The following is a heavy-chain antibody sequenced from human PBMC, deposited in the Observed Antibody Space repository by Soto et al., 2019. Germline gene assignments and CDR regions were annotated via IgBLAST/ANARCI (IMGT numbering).Heavy chain of an antibody. D-gene: IGHD3-3*01. CDR2: IIPIFGTA. CDR1: GGTFSSYA. J-gene: IGHJ6*02. Sequence: GASVKVSCKASGGTFSSYAISWVRQAPGQGLEWMGGIIPIFGTANYAQKFQGRVTITADESTSTAYMELSSLRSEDTAVYYCARCFLEWPIRGDYYYYYGMDVWGQGTTVTVSS. V-gene: IGHV1-69*13. CDR3: ARCFLEWPIRGDYYYYYGMDV.